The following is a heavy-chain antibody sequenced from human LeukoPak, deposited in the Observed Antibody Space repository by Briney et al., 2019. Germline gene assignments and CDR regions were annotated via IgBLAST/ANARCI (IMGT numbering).Heavy chain of an antibody. V-gene: IGHV4-38-2*02. D-gene: IGHD6-19*01. J-gene: IGHJ4*02. Sequence: SETLSLTCTVSGYSISSGYFWGWIRQPPGKGLEWIGSIYHSGSTSYNPSLKSRLTISVDTSKNQFSLKLRSGTAADTAVYYCARDLGTGYSSGWIGDWGQGTLVTVSS. CDR2: IYHSGST. CDR1: GYSISSGYF. CDR3: ARDLGTGYSSGWIGD.